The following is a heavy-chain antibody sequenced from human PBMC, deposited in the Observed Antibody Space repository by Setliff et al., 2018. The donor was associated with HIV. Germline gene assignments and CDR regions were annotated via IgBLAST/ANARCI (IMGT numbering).Heavy chain of an antibody. D-gene: IGHD2-21*02. Sequence: ASVKVSCKASNYTLINYGVSWVRQAPGQGLEWMGWIGSYSGYTIYAQKFQDRLTMTTDTSTTTASMELKSLRSDDTAVYYCVRGHCDSDKCWYTWFDPWGQGTLVTVSS. V-gene: IGHV1-18*01. CDR2: IGSYSGYT. J-gene: IGHJ5*02. CDR1: NYTLINYG. CDR3: VRGHCDSDKCWYTWFDP.